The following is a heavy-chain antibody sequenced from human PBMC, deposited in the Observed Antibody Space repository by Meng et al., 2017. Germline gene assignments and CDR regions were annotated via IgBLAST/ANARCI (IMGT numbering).Heavy chain of an antibody. D-gene: IGHD6-13*01. CDR2: IYSGGST. Sequence: VQLVGSGGGLVQPGGSLRLSCAASGFTVSSNYMSWVRQAPGKGLEWVSVIYSGGSTYYADSVKGRFTISRDNSKNTLYLQMNSLRAEDTAVYYCSTGSSSWAKNDAFDIWGQGTMVTVSS. V-gene: IGHV3-66*02. CDR3: STGSSSWAKNDAFDI. J-gene: IGHJ3*02. CDR1: GFTVSSNY.